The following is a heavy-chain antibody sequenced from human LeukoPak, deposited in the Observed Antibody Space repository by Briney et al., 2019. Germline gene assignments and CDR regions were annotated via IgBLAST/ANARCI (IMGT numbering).Heavy chain of an antibody. CDR3: AAGLNYGDRPDDY. V-gene: IGHV4-4*07. CDR2: KYSSGST. Sequence: SETLSLTRTVSGGSISSYYWSWIRQPAGKGLEWIGRKYSSGSTNYNPSLKSRVTMSLDTSKKQFSLKLSSVTAADTAVYYCAAGLNYGDRPDDYWGQGNLVTVSS. J-gene: IGHJ4*02. CDR1: GGSISSYY. D-gene: IGHD4-17*01.